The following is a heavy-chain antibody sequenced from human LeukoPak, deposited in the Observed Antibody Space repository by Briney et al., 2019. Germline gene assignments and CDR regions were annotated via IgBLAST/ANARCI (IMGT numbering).Heavy chain of an antibody. J-gene: IGHJ6*03. CDR3: AKLGTTVTTYYYYYMDV. V-gene: IGHV3-23*01. Sequence: GGSLRLSRAASAFSLNAYNMNWVRQAPGKGLEWVSAISGRGSSTYYADSVKGRFTISRDNSKNTLYLQINSLRAEDTAVYYCAKLGTTVTTYYYYYMDVWGKGTTVTVSS. D-gene: IGHD4-17*01. CDR2: ISGRGSST. CDR1: AFSLNAYN.